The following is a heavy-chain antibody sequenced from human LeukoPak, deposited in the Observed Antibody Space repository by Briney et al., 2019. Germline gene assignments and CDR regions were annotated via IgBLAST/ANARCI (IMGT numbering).Heavy chain of an antibody. CDR2: IYYSGST. CDR1: GGSFSGYY. Sequence: SETLSLTCAVYGGSFSGYYWSWIRQPPGKGLEWIGYIYYSGSTNYNPSLKSRVTISVDTSKNQFSLKLSSVTAADTAVYYCARGENDHTTLYAFDIWGQGTMVTVSS. CDR3: ARGENDHTTLYAFDI. D-gene: IGHD1-1*01. V-gene: IGHV4-59*01. J-gene: IGHJ3*02.